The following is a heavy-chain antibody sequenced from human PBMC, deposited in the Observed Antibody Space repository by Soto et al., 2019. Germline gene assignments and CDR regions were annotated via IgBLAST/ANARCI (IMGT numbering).Heavy chain of an antibody. CDR3: ATSLSGYYEDY. V-gene: IGHV3-48*03. Sequence: PGGSLRLSCVASGFTFTTYEMMWVRQAPGKGLEWVSYIHVDGRTTYYPESVKGRFTVSRDNAKNSMYLQMNSLRAGDTAVYYCATSLSGYYEDYWGRGTLVTVSS. J-gene: IGHJ4*02. CDR1: GFTFTTYE. D-gene: IGHD3-22*01. CDR2: IHVDGRTT.